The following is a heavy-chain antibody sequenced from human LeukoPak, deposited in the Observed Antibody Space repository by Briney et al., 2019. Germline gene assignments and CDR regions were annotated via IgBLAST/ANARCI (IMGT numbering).Heavy chain of an antibody. CDR1: GGSISSGSYY. CDR2: IYISGST. D-gene: IGHD3-16*01. CDR3: ARAPSEGGTDDAFDM. J-gene: IGHJ3*02. V-gene: IGHV4-61*02. Sequence: SQTPSLTCTVSGGSISSGSYYWSWIRQPAGKGLEWIGRIYISGSTNYNPSLKSRVTISVDTSKNQFSLKVRSVTAADTAVYFCARAPSEGGTDDAFDMWGQGTMITVSS.